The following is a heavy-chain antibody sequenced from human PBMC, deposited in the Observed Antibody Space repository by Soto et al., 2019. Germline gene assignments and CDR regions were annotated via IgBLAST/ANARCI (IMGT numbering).Heavy chain of an antibody. CDR3: TRETVAGITGLDY. V-gene: IGHV3-23*01. D-gene: IGHD1-20*01. CDR2: ISVSDAFI. J-gene: IGHJ4*02. CDR1: GFNVGAFA. Sequence: VGSLRLSCAASGFNVGAFAVNWVRQAPGKGLEWVSGISVSDAFIYYADSVRGRFSISRDASENILYLQMNSLRVDDTALYYCTRETVAGITGLDYWGPGTLVTVSS.